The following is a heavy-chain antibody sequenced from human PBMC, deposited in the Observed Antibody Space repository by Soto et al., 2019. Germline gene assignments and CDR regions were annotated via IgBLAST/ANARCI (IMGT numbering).Heavy chain of an antibody. J-gene: IGHJ5*02. Sequence: ASVKVSCKASGYTFTSYAMLWVRQAPGQRLEWMGWINAGNGNTKYSQKFQGRVTITRDTSASTAYMELSSLRSEDTAVYYCGRDREYSFVNTWGRGTLVTVSP. CDR1: GYTFTSYA. CDR3: GRDREYSFVNT. D-gene: IGHD4-4*01. CDR2: INAGNGNT. V-gene: IGHV1-3*01.